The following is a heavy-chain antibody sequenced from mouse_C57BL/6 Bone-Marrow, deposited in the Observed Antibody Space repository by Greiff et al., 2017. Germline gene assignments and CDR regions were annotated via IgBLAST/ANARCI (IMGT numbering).Heavy chain of an antibody. CDR2: IYPRSGNT. CDR3: AVYDGYFPWFAY. V-gene: IGHV1-81*01. Sequence: QVQLQQSGAELARPGASVKLSCKASGYTFTSYGISWVKQRTGQGLEWIGEIYPRSGNTYYNEKFKGKATLTADKSSSTAYMELRSLTSEDSAVYFCAVYDGYFPWFAYWGQGTLVTVSA. CDR1: GYTFTSYG. D-gene: IGHD2-3*01. J-gene: IGHJ3*01.